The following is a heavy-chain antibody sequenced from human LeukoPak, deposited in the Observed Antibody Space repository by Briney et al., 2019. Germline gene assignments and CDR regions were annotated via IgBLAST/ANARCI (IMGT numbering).Heavy chain of an antibody. CDR1: GGSISSSSYY. J-gene: IGHJ5*02. CDR3: APEGSSGWPNNWFDP. Sequence: PSETLSLTCTVSGGSISSSSYYWGWIRQPPGKGLEWIGSIYYSGSTYYNVSLKSRVTISVDTSKNQFSLKLSSVTAADTAVYYCAPEGSSGWPNNWFDPWGQGTLVTVSS. CDR2: IYYSGST. D-gene: IGHD6-19*01. V-gene: IGHV4-39*07.